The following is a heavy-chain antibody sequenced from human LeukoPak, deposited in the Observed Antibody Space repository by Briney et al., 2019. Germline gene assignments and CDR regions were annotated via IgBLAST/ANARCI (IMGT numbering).Heavy chain of an antibody. CDR2: IKEDGSQI. V-gene: IGHV3-7*01. Sequence: GGSLRLSCVASGFTFRDYWMTWVRQAPGKGLEWVANIKEDGSQINHVDSVKGRFTISRDNAKNSLYLQMNSLRVEDTAVYYCAKHKSACRTVDCWGQGTLVTVCS. CDR1: GFTFRDYW. CDR3: AKHKSACRTVDC. J-gene: IGHJ4*02. D-gene: IGHD1/OR15-1a*01.